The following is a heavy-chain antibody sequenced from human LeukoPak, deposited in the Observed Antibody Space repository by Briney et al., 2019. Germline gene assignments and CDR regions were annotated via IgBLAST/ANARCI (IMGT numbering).Heavy chain of an antibody. D-gene: IGHD4-17*01. CDR1: GGSVSSGSCY. CDR2: IYYSGST. Sequence: SETLSLTCTVSGGSVSSGSCYWSWIRQPPGKGLEWIGYIYYSGSTNYNPSLKSRVTISVDTSKNQFSLKLSSVTAADTAVYYCARADYGDYGEYYFDYWGQGTLVTVSS. CDR3: ARADYGDYGEYYFDY. V-gene: IGHV4-61*01. J-gene: IGHJ4*02.